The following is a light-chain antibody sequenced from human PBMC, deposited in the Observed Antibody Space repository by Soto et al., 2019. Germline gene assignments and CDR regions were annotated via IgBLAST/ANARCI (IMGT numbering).Light chain of an antibody. CDR1: QTVSSN. Sequence: EIILTQSPDTLSLSPGERATLSCRASQTVSSNYLAWCQQRPGQAPRLLIYGASTRATGIPARFSGSGSGTEFTLTINSLQSEDFAVYYCQQYNNWPRTFGQGTKVDI. J-gene: IGKJ1*01. CDR2: GAS. V-gene: IGKV3-15*01. CDR3: QQYNNWPRT.